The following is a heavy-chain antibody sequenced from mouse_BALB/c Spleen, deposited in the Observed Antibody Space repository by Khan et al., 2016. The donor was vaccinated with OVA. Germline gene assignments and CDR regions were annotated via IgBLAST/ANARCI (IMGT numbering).Heavy chain of an antibody. J-gene: IGHJ3*01. CDR2: INTCGAYT. D-gene: IGHD1-1*01. V-gene: IGHV5-6*01. CDR1: GFTFSTYG. Sequence: EVELVESGGDFVRPGGSPKLSCAASGFTFSTYGMSWVRQTPDKRLEWVATINTCGAYTYYPDTVKGRFTISRDNAKNTLYLQLSSLKSEDTAIYYCARLAYYYNSEGFAYWGRGTLVTVSA. CDR3: ARLAYYYNSEGFAY.